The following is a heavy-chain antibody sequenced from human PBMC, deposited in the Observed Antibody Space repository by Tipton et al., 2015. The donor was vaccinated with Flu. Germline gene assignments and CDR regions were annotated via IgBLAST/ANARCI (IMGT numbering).Heavy chain of an antibody. CDR1: GVTVNSNY. J-gene: IGHJ5*02. V-gene: IGHV3-53*01. CDR3: TRGQGANP. Sequence: GSLRLSCAASGVTVNSNYMSWVRQAPGKGLEWVSVIYSDGRAYYVDSVKGRFTVSRDDSKNMLSLQMDSLRAEDTAVYYCTRGQGANPWGQGTLVTVSS. CDR2: IYSDGRA.